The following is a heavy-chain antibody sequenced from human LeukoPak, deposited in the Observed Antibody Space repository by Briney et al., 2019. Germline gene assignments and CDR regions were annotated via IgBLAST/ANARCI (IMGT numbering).Heavy chain of an antibody. V-gene: IGHV3-23*01. Sequence: PGGFLRLSCAASGFTFSSYAMSWVRQAPGKGLEWVSGISGSGGSTYYADSVKGRFTISRDNAKNSLYLQMNSLRAEDTAVYYCARSPIVVVPAAPPSADYWGQGTLVTVSS. CDR3: ARSPIVVVPAAPPSADY. CDR1: GFTFSSYA. J-gene: IGHJ4*02. CDR2: ISGSGGST. D-gene: IGHD2-2*01.